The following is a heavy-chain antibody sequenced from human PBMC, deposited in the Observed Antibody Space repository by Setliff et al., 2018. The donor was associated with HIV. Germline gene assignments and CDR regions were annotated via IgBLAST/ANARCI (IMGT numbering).Heavy chain of an antibody. V-gene: IGHV4-61*10. Sequence: SETLSLTCTVSGASISSGNYYWSWLRQPAGKGLEWIGRIYSNGKTDYNPSLKSRVTISEDTSKNQFSLKLSSVTAADTAVYYCARHRGMPGTTWYNHYMDVWGTGATVTVSS. CDR3: ARHRGMPGTTWYNHYMDV. CDR2: IYSNGKT. J-gene: IGHJ6*03. CDR1: GASISSGNYY. D-gene: IGHD1-7*01.